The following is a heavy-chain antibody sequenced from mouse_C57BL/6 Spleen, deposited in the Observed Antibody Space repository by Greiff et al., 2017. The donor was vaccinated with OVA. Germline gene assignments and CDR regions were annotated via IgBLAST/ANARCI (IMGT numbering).Heavy chain of an antibody. CDR3: ARGDYGSRGYYAMDY. V-gene: IGHV1-18*01. CDR1: GYTFTDYN. D-gene: IGHD1-1*01. J-gene: IGHJ4*01. Sequence: VQLKQSGPELVKPGASVKIPCKASGYTFTDYNMDWVKQSHGKSLEWIGDINPNNGGTIYNQKFKGKATLTVDKSSSTAYMERRSLTSEDTAVYYCARGDYGSRGYYAMDYWGQGTSVTVSS. CDR2: INPNNGGT.